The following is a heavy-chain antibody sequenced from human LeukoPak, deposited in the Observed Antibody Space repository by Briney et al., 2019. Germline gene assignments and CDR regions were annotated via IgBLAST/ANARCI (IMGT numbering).Heavy chain of an antibody. V-gene: IGHV3-30-3*01. D-gene: IGHD2-8*02. CDR1: GFTFSNYA. CDR3: AREFRRWWFDY. Sequence: PGGSLRLSCAASGFTFSNYAMHWVRQSPGKGLEWVAIISYDGNNKYYADSVKGRFTISRDNSKNTLYLQMNSLREEDTAVYYCAREFRRWWFDYWGQGTLVTVSS. CDR2: ISYDGNNK. J-gene: IGHJ4*02.